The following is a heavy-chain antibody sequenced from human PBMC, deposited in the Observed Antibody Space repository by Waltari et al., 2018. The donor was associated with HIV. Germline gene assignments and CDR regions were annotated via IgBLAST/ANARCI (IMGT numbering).Heavy chain of an antibody. CDR2: IIPIVGTA. CDR3: ARDRRIAAAGFDY. Sequence: QVQLVQSGAEVKKPGSSVKVSCKASGGTFSSYAISWVRQAPGQGLECMGGIIPIVGTANYAQKFHGRVTSTADESTSTAYMELSSLRAEDTAVYYCARDRRIAAAGFDYWGQGTLVTVSS. V-gene: IGHV1-69*01. D-gene: IGHD6-13*01. J-gene: IGHJ4*02. CDR1: GGTFSSYA.